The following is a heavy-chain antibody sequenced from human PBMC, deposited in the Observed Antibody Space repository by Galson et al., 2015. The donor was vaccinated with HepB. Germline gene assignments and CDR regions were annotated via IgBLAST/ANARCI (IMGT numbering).Heavy chain of an antibody. D-gene: IGHD3-10*01. V-gene: IGHV1-69-2*01. CDR2: VDPEDGET. J-gene: IGHJ6*02. CDR3: ATGPGSGSYSGMDV. CDR1: GYTFTDYY. Sequence: VKVSCKVSGYTFTDYYMHWVQQAPGKGLEWMGLVDPEDGETIYAEKFQGRVTIAADTPTDTAYMELSSLRSEDTAVYYCATGPGSGSYSGMDVWGPGTPVTVSS.